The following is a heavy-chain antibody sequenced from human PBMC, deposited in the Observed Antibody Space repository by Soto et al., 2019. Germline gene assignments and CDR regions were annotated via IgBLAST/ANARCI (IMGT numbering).Heavy chain of an antibody. D-gene: IGHD5-12*01. CDR1: GGTFISYA. CDR3: ARDRRVATGWFDP. CDR2: IIPIFGTA. Sequence: WASVKVSCKASGGTFISYAISWVRQAPGQGLEWMGGIIPIFGTANYAQKFQGRVAITADESTSTAYMELSSLRSEDTAVYYCARDRRVATGWFDPWGQGTLVTVSS. V-gene: IGHV1-69*13. J-gene: IGHJ5*02.